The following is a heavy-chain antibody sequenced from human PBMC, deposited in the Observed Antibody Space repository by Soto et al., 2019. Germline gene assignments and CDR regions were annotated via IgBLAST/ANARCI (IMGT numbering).Heavy chain of an antibody. Sequence: GSLRLSCAASGLTFSSYAMSWVRQPPGEGLEWVSAISGSGGSTYYADSVKGRFTISRDNSKNTLYLQMNSLRAEDTAVYYCAKVTIFGVAHDAFDIWGQGTMVTVSS. V-gene: IGHV3-23*01. D-gene: IGHD3-3*01. CDR2: ISGSGGST. CDR1: GLTFSSYA. CDR3: AKVTIFGVAHDAFDI. J-gene: IGHJ3*02.